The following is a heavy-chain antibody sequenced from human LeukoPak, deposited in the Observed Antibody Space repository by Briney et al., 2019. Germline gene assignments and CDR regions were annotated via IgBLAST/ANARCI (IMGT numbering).Heavy chain of an antibody. CDR1: GGTFSSYA. J-gene: IGHJ3*02. Sequence: GASVTVSCMASGGTFSSYAISWVRQAPGQGLEWMGGIIPIFGTANYAQKFQGRVTITADESTSTAYMELSSLRSEDTAVYYCARVLFGGGILDAFDIWGQGTMVTVSS. V-gene: IGHV1-69*13. D-gene: IGHD2-15*01. CDR2: IIPIFGTA. CDR3: ARVLFGGGILDAFDI.